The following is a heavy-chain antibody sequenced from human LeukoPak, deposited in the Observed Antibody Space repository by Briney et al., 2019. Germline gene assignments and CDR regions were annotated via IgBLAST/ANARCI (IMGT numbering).Heavy chain of an antibody. Sequence: PGGSLRLSCAASGFTFSSYSMNWVRQAPGKGPEWVSSISSSGSYIYYADSVKGRFTISRDNAKNSLYLQMNSLRAEDTAVYYCARDGYGDYENYWGQGTLVTVSS. CDR3: ARDGYGDYENY. CDR2: ISSSGSYI. CDR1: GFTFSSYS. J-gene: IGHJ4*02. V-gene: IGHV3-21*01. D-gene: IGHD4-17*01.